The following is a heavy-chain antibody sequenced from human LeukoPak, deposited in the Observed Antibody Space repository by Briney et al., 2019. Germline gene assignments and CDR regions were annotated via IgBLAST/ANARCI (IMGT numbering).Heavy chain of an antibody. J-gene: IGHJ4*02. CDR1: GSSIGAYS. CDR2: IYTSGST. CDR3: ARAGGGYGDYRPFDY. V-gene: IGHV4-4*07. Sequence: SETLSLTCTVSGSSIGAYSWSWIRQPAGKGLEWIGRIYTSGSTNYNPSLKSRVTMSVDTSKNQFSLKLSSVTAADTAVYYCARAGGGYGDYRPFDYWGQGTLVTVSS. D-gene: IGHD4-17*01.